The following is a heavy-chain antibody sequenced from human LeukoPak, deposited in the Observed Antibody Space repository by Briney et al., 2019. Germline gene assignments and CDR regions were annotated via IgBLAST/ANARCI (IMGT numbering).Heavy chain of an antibody. CDR1: GYTFTNYG. CDR2: ISAYNGNT. J-gene: IGHJ4*02. Sequence: GASVKVSCKASGYTFTNYGISWLRQAPGQGLEWMGWISAYNGNTNYAQKFQGRVTMTTDTSTSTAYMELRSLRSDDTAVYYCAREDLGPFDYWGQGTLVTVSS. V-gene: IGHV1-18*01. D-gene: IGHD7-27*01. CDR3: AREDLGPFDY.